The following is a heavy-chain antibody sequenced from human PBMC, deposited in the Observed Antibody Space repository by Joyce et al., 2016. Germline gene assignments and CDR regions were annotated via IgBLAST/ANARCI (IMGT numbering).Heavy chain of an antibody. CDR1: GYTFTNLA. CDR2: INTNTGNP. Sequence: QVQLVQSGSELKKPGASVTVSCKTSGYTFTNLAMHWVRQAPGKGLEWMGWINTNTGNPMYAQGFTGRFVFSVDTSLSTAYLQISSLKAEDTAVYYCAREADDTSAYNWFDPWGQGTLVTVSS. D-gene: IGHD3-22*01. J-gene: IGHJ5*02. V-gene: IGHV7-4-1*02. CDR3: AREADDTSAYNWFDP.